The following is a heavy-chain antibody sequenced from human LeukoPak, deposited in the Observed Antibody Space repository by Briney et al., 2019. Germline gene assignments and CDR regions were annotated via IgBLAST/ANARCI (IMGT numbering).Heavy chain of an antibody. CDR2: IYSGGST. V-gene: IGHV3-53*01. D-gene: IGHD3-10*01. CDR1: GFTVSSNY. CDR3: AREKTMVRTHWFDP. J-gene: IGHJ5*02. Sequence: GGSLRLSCAASGFTVSSNYMGWVRQAPGKGLEWVSVIYSGGSTYYADSVKGRFTISRDNAKNSLYLQMNSLRAEDTAVYYCAREKTMVRTHWFDPWGQGTLVTVSS.